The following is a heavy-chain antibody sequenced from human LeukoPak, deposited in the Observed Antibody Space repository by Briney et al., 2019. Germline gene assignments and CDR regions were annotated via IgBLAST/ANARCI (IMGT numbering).Heavy chain of an antibody. Sequence: ASVKVSCKASGYTFTGYYMHWVRQAPGQGLEWMGWINPNSGGTNYAQKFQGRVTMTRDTSISTAYMELSRLRSDDTAVYYGARDKTVVRFFGWFDPWGQGTLVTVSS. CDR2: INPNSGGT. CDR3: ARDKTVVRFFGWFDP. J-gene: IGHJ5*02. V-gene: IGHV1-2*02. D-gene: IGHD4-23*01. CDR1: GYTFTGYY.